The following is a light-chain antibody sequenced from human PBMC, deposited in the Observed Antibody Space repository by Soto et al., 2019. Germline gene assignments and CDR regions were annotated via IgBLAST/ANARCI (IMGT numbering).Light chain of an antibody. CDR3: QHRSNWLA. CDR1: QTVRNNY. Sequence: EFVLTQSPGTLSLSPGERATLSCRASQTVRNNYFAWYQQKPGQAPRLLIYDASSRATGIPDRFSGGGSGTDFTLTISRLEPGDFAVYYCQHRSNWLAFGVGTKVDVK. V-gene: IGKV3D-20*02. CDR2: DAS. J-gene: IGKJ4*01.